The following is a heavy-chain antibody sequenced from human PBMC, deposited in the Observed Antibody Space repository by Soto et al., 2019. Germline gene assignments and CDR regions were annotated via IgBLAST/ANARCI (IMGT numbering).Heavy chain of an antibody. CDR2: VFSSVSA. J-gene: IGHJ4*02. CDR1: GVSVTSYT. D-gene: IGHD2-21*02. Sequence: SETLSLTCIVSGVSVTSYTWSWVRQPANKGLEWIGRVFSSVSATYNPSLKTRVRISMDTPENRHSLNLDSVTAADAGVYYCTRDGMTTGDTWGPGTLVTVSS. V-gene: IGHV4-4*07. CDR3: TRDGMTTGDT.